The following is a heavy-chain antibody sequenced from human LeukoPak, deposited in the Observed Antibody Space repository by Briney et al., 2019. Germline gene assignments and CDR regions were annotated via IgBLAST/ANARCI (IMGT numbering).Heavy chain of an antibody. Sequence: SETLSLTCTVSGGSISSSSYYWGWIRQPPGKGLEWIGSIYYSGSTYYNPSLKSRATISVDTSKNQFSLKLTSVTAADTAVYYCTRAASSGPLFTYHMDVWGKGTTVTVSS. D-gene: IGHD3-22*01. CDR2: IYYSGST. CDR3: TRAASSGPLFTYHMDV. V-gene: IGHV4-39*07. J-gene: IGHJ6*03. CDR1: GGSISSSSYY.